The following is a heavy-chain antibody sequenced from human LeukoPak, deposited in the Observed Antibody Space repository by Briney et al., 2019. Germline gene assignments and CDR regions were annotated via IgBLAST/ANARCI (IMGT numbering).Heavy chain of an antibody. D-gene: IGHD6-19*01. Sequence: SETLSLTCTVSGASISSTTYYWGWIRQPPRKGLEWIASIYYSGSTYYNPSLKSRFTISVDTSKNPFSLKLSSVTAADTAVYYCARHKYSSGWPPEGAFDIWGQGTMVTVSS. CDR1: GASISSTTYY. J-gene: IGHJ3*02. CDR2: IYYSGST. V-gene: IGHV4-39*01. CDR3: ARHKYSSGWPPEGAFDI.